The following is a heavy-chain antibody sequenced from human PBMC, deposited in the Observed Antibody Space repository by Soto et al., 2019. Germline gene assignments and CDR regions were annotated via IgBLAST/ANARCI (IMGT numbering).Heavy chain of an antibody. Sequence: QVQVVESGGGVVQPGRSLRLSCAASGFTLSTYAMHWVRQAPGKGLEWLADISYDGSRTHYAGSMEGRFTISRDTSKNPLYLQMNSLRPEDTAVYFCGRDQNSGYYRTADYWGQGTLVTVSS. CDR2: ISYDGSRT. CDR3: GRDQNSGYYRTADY. J-gene: IGHJ4*02. CDR1: GFTLSTYA. V-gene: IGHV3-30-3*01. D-gene: IGHD3-22*01.